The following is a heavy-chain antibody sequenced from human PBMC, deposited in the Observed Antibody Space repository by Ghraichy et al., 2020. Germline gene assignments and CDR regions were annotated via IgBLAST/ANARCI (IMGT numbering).Heavy chain of an antibody. D-gene: IGHD4-11*01. CDR1: GGSVTTGTYY. Sequence: SQTLSLTCTVSGGSVTTGTYYWSWIRQPPGKGLEWIGYIYHSGTTHYNSSLTSRVTISIDTSTNQFSLRLTSVTAADTAVYYCARTNPGLTTALAYYYGMDIWGQGTTVTVSS. V-gene: IGHV4-61*01. J-gene: IGHJ6*02. CDR2: IYHSGTT. CDR3: ARTNPGLTTALAYYYGMDI.